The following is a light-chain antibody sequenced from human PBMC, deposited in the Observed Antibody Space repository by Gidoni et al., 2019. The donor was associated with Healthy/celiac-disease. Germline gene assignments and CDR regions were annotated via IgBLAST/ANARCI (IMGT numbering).Light chain of an antibody. V-gene: IGKV3-20*01. Sequence: IVFTQSPGTLSLSPGERATLSCRASQSVSSSSLAWYQQKPGQAPRLLIYGASSRATGIPDRFSGSGSGTDFTLTISRLEPEDFAVYYCQQYGSSLMYTFGQGTELEIK. CDR1: QSVSSSS. J-gene: IGKJ2*01. CDR2: GAS. CDR3: QQYGSSLMYT.